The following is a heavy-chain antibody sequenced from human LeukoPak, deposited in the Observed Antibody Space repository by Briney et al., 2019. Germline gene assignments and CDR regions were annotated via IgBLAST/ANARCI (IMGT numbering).Heavy chain of an antibody. CDR3: ARDGSSSWEVIYGMDV. J-gene: IGHJ6*02. CDR1: GGSISSYY. CDR2: IYTSGST. D-gene: IGHD6-13*01. Sequence: SETLSLTCTVSGGSISSYYWSWIRQPAGKGLEWIGRIYTSGSTNYNPSLKSRVTMSVDTSKNQFSLKLSSVTAADTAVYYCARDGSSSWEVIYGMDVWGQGTTVTVPS. V-gene: IGHV4-4*07.